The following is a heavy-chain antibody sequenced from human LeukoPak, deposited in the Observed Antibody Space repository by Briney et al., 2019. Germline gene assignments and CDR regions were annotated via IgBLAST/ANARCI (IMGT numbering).Heavy chain of an antibody. CDR2: ISSSSSTI. CDR3: ARGSYGDYEY. V-gene: IGHV3-48*04. Sequence: GGSLRLSCAASGFTFSSYSMNWVRQAPGKGLEWVSYISSSSSTIYYADSVKGRFTISRDNAKNSLYLQMNSLTAEDTAVYYCARGSYGDYEYWGQGALVTVSS. CDR1: GFTFSSYS. D-gene: IGHD4-17*01. J-gene: IGHJ4*02.